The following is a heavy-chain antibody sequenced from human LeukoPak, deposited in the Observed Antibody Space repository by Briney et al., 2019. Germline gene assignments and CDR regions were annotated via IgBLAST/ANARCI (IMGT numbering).Heavy chain of an antibody. CDR2: IRRDGSDR. D-gene: IGHD6-19*01. J-gene: IGHJ4*02. Sequence: GGSLRLSCGASGFTFSRYGMHWVRQPPGKGLEWVAFIRRDGSDRFHADSVKGRFTISRDNSRNTLYLQMNSLTVEDTAVYYCAKDNWLPSSPAVAGLGDWNQGTLVTVSS. CDR3: AKDNWLPSSPAVAGLGD. V-gene: IGHV3-30*02. CDR1: GFTFSRYG.